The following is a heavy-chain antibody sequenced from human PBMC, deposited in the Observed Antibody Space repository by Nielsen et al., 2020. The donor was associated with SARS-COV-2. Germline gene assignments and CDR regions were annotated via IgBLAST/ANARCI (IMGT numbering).Heavy chain of an antibody. CDR3: ARGLVRWLTDAFDI. D-gene: IGHD2-15*01. V-gene: IGHV4-30-2*01. CDR2: IYHSGST. CDR1: GGSISSGGYS. J-gene: IGHJ3*02. Sequence: SETLSLTCAVSGGSISSGGYSWSWIRQPPGKGLEWIGYIYHSGSTYYNPSLKSRVTISVDRSKNQFSLKLSSVTAADTAVYYCARGLVRWLTDAFDIWGQGTMVTVSS.